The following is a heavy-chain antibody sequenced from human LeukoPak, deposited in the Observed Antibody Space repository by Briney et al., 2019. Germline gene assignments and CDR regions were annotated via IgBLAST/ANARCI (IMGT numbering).Heavy chain of an antibody. CDR2: INTDGSST. J-gene: IGHJ4*02. Sequence: GGSLRLSCAASGFTFSSYWMHWVRQAPGKGLVWVSRINTDGSSTSYADSVKGRFTISRDNSKNTLYLQMNSLRAEDTAVYYCAKDLGRSYQVFRYPDYWGQGTLVTVSS. V-gene: IGHV3-74*01. D-gene: IGHD1-26*01. CDR3: AKDLGRSYQVFRYPDY. CDR1: GFTFSSYW.